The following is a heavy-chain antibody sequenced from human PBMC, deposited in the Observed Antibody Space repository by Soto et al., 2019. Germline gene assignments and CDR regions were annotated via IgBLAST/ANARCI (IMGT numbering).Heavy chain of an antibody. CDR1: GASITDWAYS. CDR2: INHLETT. D-gene: IGHD3-10*01. J-gene: IGHJ4*02. V-gene: IGHV4-30-2*01. Sequence: SETLSLTFTVSGASITDWAYSWSWIRQTPGKGLEWIGYINHLETTFYNPSFESRLTLSIDRTKNQFSLNLKSMSAADRAVYFCARGGGFDSFDYWGQGILVTVSS. CDR3: ARGGGFDSFDY.